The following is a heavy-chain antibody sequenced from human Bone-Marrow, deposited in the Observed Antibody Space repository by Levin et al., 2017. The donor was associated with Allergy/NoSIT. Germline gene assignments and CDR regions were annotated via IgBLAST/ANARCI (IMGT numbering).Heavy chain of an antibody. CDR3: AESGYSYGDFDY. J-gene: IGHJ4*02. CDR2: IYSSGST. Sequence: SETLSLTCSVSGRSVSSDSFYWSWIRQPPGKGLEWIGYIYSSGSTNYNPSLKSRVTISLDKSKNQFSLKLRSVTAADTAVYYCAESGYSYGDFDYWGQGTLVTVSS. V-gene: IGHV4-61*01. D-gene: IGHD5-18*01. CDR1: GRSVSSDSFY.